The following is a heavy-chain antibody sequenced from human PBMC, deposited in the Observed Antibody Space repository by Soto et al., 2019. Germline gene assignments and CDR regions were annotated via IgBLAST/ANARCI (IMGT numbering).Heavy chain of an antibody. CDR1: GGSISSYY. D-gene: IGHD4-4*01. J-gene: IGHJ4*02. V-gene: IGHV4-59*08. CDR3: ARHRLQFPSSYFDY. CDR2: IYYSGST. Sequence: SETLSLTCTVSGGSISSYYWSWIRQPPGKGLEWIGYIYYSGSTNYNPSLKSRVTISVDTSKNQFSLKLSSVTAADTAVYYCARHRLQFPSSYFDYWGQGTLVTVSS.